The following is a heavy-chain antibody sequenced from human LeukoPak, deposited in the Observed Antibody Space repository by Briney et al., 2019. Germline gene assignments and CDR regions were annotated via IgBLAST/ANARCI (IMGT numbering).Heavy chain of an antibody. J-gene: IGHJ4*02. D-gene: IGHD6-19*01. CDR1: GYTFTNYY. V-gene: IGHV1-2*02. Sequence: ASVKVSCKASGYTFTNYYMHWVRQAPGQGLEWMGWINTKNGGTNYAQKFQGRVTMTRDTSISTAYMELTRVRSDDTAVYYCADELALKWLADWGQGTLVTVSS. CDR3: ADELALKWLAD. CDR2: INTKNGGT.